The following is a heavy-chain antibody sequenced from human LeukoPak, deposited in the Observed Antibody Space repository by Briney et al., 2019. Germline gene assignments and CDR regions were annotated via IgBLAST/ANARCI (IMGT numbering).Heavy chain of an antibody. Sequence: GGSLRLSCAASGFTFSSYEMNWVRQAPGKGLEWVSYISSSGSTIYYADSVKGRFTISRDNAKNSLYLQMNSLRAEDTAVYYCARDREVVEAADPYNWFDPWGQGTLVTVSS. CDR3: ARDREVVEAADPYNWFDP. CDR2: ISSSGSTI. J-gene: IGHJ5*02. V-gene: IGHV3-48*03. CDR1: GFTFSSYE. D-gene: IGHD2-15*01.